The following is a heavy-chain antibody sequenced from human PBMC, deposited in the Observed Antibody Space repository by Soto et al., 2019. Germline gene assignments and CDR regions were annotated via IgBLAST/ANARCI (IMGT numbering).Heavy chain of an antibody. D-gene: IGHD4-17*01. V-gene: IGHV4-30-4*01. CDR3: ARALSTVTPDY. Sequence: QVQLQESGPGLVKPSQTLSLTCTVSGGSITSGDYYWSWIRQPPGKGLEWIGSIYYSGSTYYNPSLKSRVTLSVDPSTNQCSLKLRSVPAADAAVSSCARALSTVTPDYWGQGTLVTVSS. J-gene: IGHJ4*02. CDR1: GGSITSGDYY. CDR2: IYYSGST.